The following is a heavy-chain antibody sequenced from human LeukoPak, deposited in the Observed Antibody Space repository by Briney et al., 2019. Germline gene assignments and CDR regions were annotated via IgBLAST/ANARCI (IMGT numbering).Heavy chain of an antibody. CDR1: GLTFSSYS. D-gene: IGHD6-13*01. V-gene: IGHV3-23*01. CDR3: AEDAAGPEY. J-gene: IGHJ4*02. Sequence: GGSLRLSCVVSGLTFSSYSMSWVRQAPGKGLDWVSGISASGGDTWYPDSVKGRFTISRDNSKNTLFLQMSSLRVEDTAMYYCAEDAAGPEYWGQGTLVTVSS. CDR2: ISASGGDT.